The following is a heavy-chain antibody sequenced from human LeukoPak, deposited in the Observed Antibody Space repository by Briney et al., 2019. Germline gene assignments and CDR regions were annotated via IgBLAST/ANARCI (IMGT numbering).Heavy chain of an antibody. D-gene: IGHD4-17*01. Sequence: SETLSLTCSVSGGPISSYYWSWIRQPPGKGLECIGYIYYSGSTNYNPSLKSRVTISVDMSKNQFSLKLSSVTAADTAVYYCARNHDYGDYWGYWGQGTLVTVSS. CDR3: ARNHDYGDYWGY. CDR2: IYYSGST. V-gene: IGHV4-59*01. J-gene: IGHJ4*02. CDR1: GGPISSYY.